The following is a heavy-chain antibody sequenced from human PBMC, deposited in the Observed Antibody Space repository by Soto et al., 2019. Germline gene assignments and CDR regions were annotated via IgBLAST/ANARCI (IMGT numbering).Heavy chain of an antibody. V-gene: IGHV3-30*03. CDR3: AREQGRAVCASAFDY. CDR2: ISYDGSNK. Sequence: QVQLVESGGGVVQSGRSLRLSCAASGFNFSSYGMDWVRQAPGQWLEWVAVISYDGSNKYYADSVKGRFTICRDNSKNSLELQMNSLRAEETAVYYCAREQGRAVCASAFDYLFQGTLVTVSS. J-gene: IGHJ4*02. D-gene: IGHD2-8*01. CDR1: GFNFSSYG.